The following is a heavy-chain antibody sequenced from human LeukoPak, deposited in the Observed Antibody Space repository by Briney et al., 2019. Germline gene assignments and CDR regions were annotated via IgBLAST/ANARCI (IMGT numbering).Heavy chain of an antibody. Sequence: SETLSLTCAVYGGSFSGYYWSWIRQPPGKGLEWIGEINHSGSTNYNPSLKSRVTISVDTSKNQFSLKLSSVTAADTAVYYCARGPYYYYGSGRPTPDAFDIWGQGTMVTVSS. D-gene: IGHD3-10*01. CDR3: ARGPYYYYGSGRPTPDAFDI. V-gene: IGHV4-34*01. CDR1: GGSFSGYY. CDR2: INHSGST. J-gene: IGHJ3*02.